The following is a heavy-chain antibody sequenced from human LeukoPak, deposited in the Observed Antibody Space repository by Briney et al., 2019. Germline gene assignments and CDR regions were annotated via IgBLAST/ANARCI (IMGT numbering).Heavy chain of an antibody. D-gene: IGHD1-26*01. J-gene: IGHJ6*02. Sequence: GGSLRLSCAASGFTFSSYSMNWVRQAPGKGLEWVSSISSSSSYIYYAYSVKGRFTISRDNSKNTLYLQMNSMRAEAPAVYYCASDHSPRSGAARYYYGMDVSGQGTTVTVS. CDR1: GFTFSSYS. V-gene: IGHV3-21*04. CDR2: ISSSSSYI. CDR3: ASDHSPRSGAARYYYGMDV.